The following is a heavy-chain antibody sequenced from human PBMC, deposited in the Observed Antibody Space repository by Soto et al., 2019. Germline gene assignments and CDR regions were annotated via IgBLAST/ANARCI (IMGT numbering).Heavy chain of an antibody. J-gene: IGHJ6*02. CDR3: ARVLYYGSGSYSPYGMDV. CDR1: GVSFNNNG. CDR2: VSPPFRTS. D-gene: IGHD3-10*01. V-gene: IGHV1-69*01. Sequence: QVQPVQSGAEVKKPGSSVKVSCKTSGVSFNNNGIGWVRQAPGHGLEWMGGVSPPFRTSNYARKFQGRISITADGSTGTVNMELSRLTSEDTAQYYCARVLYYGSGSYSPYGMDVWGQGTTVTVSS.